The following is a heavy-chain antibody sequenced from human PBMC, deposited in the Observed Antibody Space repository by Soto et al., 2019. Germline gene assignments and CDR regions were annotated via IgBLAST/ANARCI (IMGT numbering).Heavy chain of an antibody. D-gene: IGHD4-17*01. CDR1: GYSFTSYW. CDR3: ARLRIATVTDLDY. Sequence: PGECLKISCKGSGYSFTSYWISWVRQMPGKGLEWMGRIDPSDSYTNYSPSFQGHVTISADKSISTAYLQWSSLKASDTAMYYCARLRIATVTDLDYWGQGTLVTVSS. V-gene: IGHV5-10-1*01. J-gene: IGHJ4*02. CDR2: IDPSDSYT.